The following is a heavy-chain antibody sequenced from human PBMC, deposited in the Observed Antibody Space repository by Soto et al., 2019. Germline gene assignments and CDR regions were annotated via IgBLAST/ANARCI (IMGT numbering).Heavy chain of an antibody. CDR1: GFTFSSYS. V-gene: IGHV3-21*01. Sequence: GGSLRLSCAASGFTFSSYSMNWVRQAPGKGLEWVSSISSSSSYIYYADSVKGRFTISRDNAKNSLYLQMNSLRAEDTAVYYCARDLAARYYGMDVRGQGTTVTVSS. CDR3: ARDLAARYYGMDV. D-gene: IGHD6-6*01. J-gene: IGHJ6*02. CDR2: ISSSSSYI.